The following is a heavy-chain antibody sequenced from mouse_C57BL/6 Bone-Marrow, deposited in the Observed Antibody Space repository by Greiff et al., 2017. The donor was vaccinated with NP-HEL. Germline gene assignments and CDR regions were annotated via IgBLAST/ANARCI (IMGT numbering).Heavy chain of an antibody. CDR2: IDPSDSYT. D-gene: IGHD1-1*01. V-gene: IGHV1-69*01. CDR3: AREVVAMDY. Sequence: QVQLQQPGAELVMPGASVKLSCKASGYTFTSYWMHWVKQRPGQGLEWIGEIDPSDSYTNYNQKFKGKSTLTVDKSSSTAYMQLSSLTSEDAAVYYCAREVVAMDYWGQGTSVTVSS. CDR1: GYTFTSYW. J-gene: IGHJ4*01.